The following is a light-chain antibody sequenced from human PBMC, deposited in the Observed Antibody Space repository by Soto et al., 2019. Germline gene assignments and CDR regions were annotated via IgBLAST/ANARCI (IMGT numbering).Light chain of an antibody. J-gene: IGKJ2*01. CDR2: TAS. CDR1: QFLNNY. Sequence: DIQMTQSPSTLSGSLGDRVTITCRASQFLNNYLNWYQQKPGKAPKLLISTASNLQIGVPSRFSGSGSGTDFSLTITGLQPTDFATYFCQQSYNVPYTFGQGTKVDI. V-gene: IGKV1-39*01. CDR3: QQSYNVPYT.